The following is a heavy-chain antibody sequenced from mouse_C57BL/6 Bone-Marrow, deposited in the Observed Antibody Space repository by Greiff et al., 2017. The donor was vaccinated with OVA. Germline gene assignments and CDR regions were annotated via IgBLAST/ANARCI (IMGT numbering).Heavy chain of an antibody. J-gene: IGHJ3*01. CDR3: GPFITSVVARERFAY. V-gene: IGHV1-53*01. Sequence: VQLQQPGTELVKPGASVKLSCKASGYTFTSYWMHWVKQRPGQGLEWIGNINPINGGTNYNEKFKSTATLTVDNTSSTAYMLLSSLTSEDSAVYYCGPFITSVVARERFAYWGQGTLVTVSA. CDR2: INPINGGT. D-gene: IGHD1-1*01. CDR1: GYTFTSYW.